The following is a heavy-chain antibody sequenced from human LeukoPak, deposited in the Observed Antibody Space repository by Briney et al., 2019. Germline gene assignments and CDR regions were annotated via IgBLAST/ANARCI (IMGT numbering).Heavy chain of an antibody. Sequence: SETLSLTCTVSGGSISSSGYYWGWIRQPPGQGLEWIGTIYYRGSTYYNPSLKSRVTISVDTSQNQFSLKLSSVTAADTAVYYCARHRGSYYYYGMDVWGRGTTVTVSS. CDR2: IYYRGST. J-gene: IGHJ6*02. V-gene: IGHV4-39*01. CDR1: GGSISSSGYY. CDR3: ARHRGSYYYYGMDV.